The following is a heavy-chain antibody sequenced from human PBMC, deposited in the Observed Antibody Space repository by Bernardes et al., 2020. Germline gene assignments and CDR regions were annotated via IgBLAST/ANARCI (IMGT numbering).Heavy chain of an antibody. Sequence: GGSLRLSCSASGFTFDDYAMHWVRQAPGKGLEWVSGISWNSGSIGYADSVKGRFTISRDSAKNSLYLQMDSLRTEDTALYYCVKDITYRSGCFDYWGQGTLVTVSS. D-gene: IGHD6-19*01. CDR1: GFTFDDYA. J-gene: IGHJ4*02. CDR2: ISWNSGSI. V-gene: IGHV3-9*01. CDR3: VKDITYRSGCFDY.